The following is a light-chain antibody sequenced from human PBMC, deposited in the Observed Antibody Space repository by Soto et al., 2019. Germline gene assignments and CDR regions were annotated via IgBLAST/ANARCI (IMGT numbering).Light chain of an antibody. CDR1: QSISNNH. CDR2: GTS. V-gene: IGKV3-20*01. J-gene: IGKJ4*01. CDR3: EYYGTSIT. Sequence: EIVLKQAPGTLSLSPGERVTLSCRASQSISNNHLAWYQQKPGQAPRLLIHGTSNRATGIPDGFSGSGSGTDFTFTFSRLEPEAFSVYYCEYYGTSITFGGGTKVEIK.